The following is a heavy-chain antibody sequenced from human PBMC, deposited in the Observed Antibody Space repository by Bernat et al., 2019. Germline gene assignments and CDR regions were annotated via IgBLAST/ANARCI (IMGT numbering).Heavy chain of an antibody. CDR3: EKKIVVVVAATPDDAFDI. V-gene: IGHV3-30*02. J-gene: IGHJ3*02. D-gene: IGHD2-15*01. Sequence: QVQLVESGGGVVQPGGSLRLSCAASGFTFSSYGMHWVRQAPGKGLEWVAFIRYDGSNKYYADSVKGRFTISRDNSKNTLYLQMNSLRAEDTAVYYCEKKIVVVVAATPDDAFDIWGQGTMVTVSS. CDR1: GFTFSSYG. CDR2: IRYDGSNK.